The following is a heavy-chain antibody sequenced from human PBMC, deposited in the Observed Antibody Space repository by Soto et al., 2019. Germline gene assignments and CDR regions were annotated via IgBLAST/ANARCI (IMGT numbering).Heavy chain of an antibody. Sequence: SVKVSCKASGGTFSSYAISRVRQAPGQGLEWMGGIIPIFGTANYAQKFQGRVTITADKSTSTAYMELSSLRSEDTAVYYCARGGGGCSSTSCYSLYYYYYGMDVWGQGTTVTSP. CDR3: ARGGGGCSSTSCYSLYYYYYGMDV. D-gene: IGHD2-2*01. V-gene: IGHV1-69*06. J-gene: IGHJ6*02. CDR1: GGTFSSYA. CDR2: IIPIFGTA.